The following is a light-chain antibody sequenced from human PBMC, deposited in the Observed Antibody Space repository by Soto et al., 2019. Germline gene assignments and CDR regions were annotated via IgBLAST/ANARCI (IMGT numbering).Light chain of an antibody. CDR3: QQHINWPLT. CDR1: QFVSTN. J-gene: IGKJ4*01. Sequence: EIVMTQSPAPLSVSPGERVTLSCRASQFVSTNLAWYQQKPGQAPRLLIYGASTRATGIPARFSGSGSGTEFTLTISSLQSEDFAFYYCQQHINWPLTFGGGTKVEIK. CDR2: GAS. V-gene: IGKV3-15*01.